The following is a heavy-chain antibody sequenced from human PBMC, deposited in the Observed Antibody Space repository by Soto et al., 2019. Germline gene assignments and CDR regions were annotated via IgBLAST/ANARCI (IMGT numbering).Heavy chain of an antibody. CDR2: IKSKVDGGTI. CDR1: GFIFSNAW. Sequence: PGGSLRLSCTASGFIFSNAWMNWVRQAPGKGLEWVGRIKSKVDGGTIDYAAPVKGRFTISRDDSKNTVYLQMNSLKSDDTAVYFCSTGGYYFDYWGQGTLVTVSS. CDR3: STGGYYFDY. V-gene: IGHV3-15*07. D-gene: IGHD6-13*01. J-gene: IGHJ4*02.